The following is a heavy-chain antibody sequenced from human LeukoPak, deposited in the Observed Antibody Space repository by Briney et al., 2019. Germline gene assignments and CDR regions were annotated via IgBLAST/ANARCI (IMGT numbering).Heavy chain of an antibody. V-gene: IGHV4-34*01. Sequence: SETLSLTCAVYGGSFSGYYWSWIRQPPGKGLEWIGEINHSGSTNYNPSLKSRVTISVDTSKNQFSLQLISVTPEDTAVYYCARDVGWLQFDYWGQGTLVTVSS. CDR3: ARDVGWLQFDY. J-gene: IGHJ4*02. D-gene: IGHD5-24*01. CDR2: INHSGST. CDR1: GGSFSGYY.